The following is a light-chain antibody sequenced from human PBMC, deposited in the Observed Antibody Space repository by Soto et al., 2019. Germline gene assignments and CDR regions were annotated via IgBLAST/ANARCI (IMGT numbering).Light chain of an antibody. CDR1: QSISSSS. CDR2: GAS. J-gene: IGKJ1*01. V-gene: IGKV3-20*01. CDR3: QQYGNSRT. Sequence: EIVMTQSPCTLSLSPGERATLSCRASQSISSSSLAWYQQKPGQAPRLLIYGASNRATGIPDRFTGSGSGTDFTLTISRLEPEDFAVYYCQQYGNSRTFGQGTKVDIK.